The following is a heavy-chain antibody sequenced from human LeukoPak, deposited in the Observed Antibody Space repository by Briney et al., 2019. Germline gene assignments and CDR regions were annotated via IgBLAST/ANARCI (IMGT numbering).Heavy chain of an antibody. Sequence: SETLSLTCAVYGGSFRGHYGIWIRQPPGKGLEWIGEISPRGSTNYSPSLKSRVTISGDTSKNQFSLQLSSVTAADTAVYYCVLYYFGSESYHNYPNFDHWGQGTLVTVSS. J-gene: IGHJ4*02. CDR3: VLYYFGSESYHNYPNFDH. V-gene: IGHV4-34*01. CDR2: ISPRGST. D-gene: IGHD3-10*01. CDR1: GGSFRGHY.